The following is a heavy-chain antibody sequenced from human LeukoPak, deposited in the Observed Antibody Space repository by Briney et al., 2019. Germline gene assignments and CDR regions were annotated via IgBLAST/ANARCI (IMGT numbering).Heavy chain of an antibody. CDR2: IGFAGDT. J-gene: IGHJ5*02. CDR1: GFTFSAYD. D-gene: IGHD5-18*01. Sequence: PGGSLRLSCAASGFTFSAYDMHWVRQATGKGLEWVSGIGFAGDTNYADSVKGRFTISRQNAKNSLYLQMNYLTYGDTAMYFCARGLPGGLDPWGQGTLVTVSS. CDR3: ARGLPGGLDP. V-gene: IGHV3-13*01.